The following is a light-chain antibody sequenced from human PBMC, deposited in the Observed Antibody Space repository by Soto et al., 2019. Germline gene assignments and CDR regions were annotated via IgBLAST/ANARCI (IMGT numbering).Light chain of an antibody. V-gene: IGKV3-15*01. CDR3: QQYNEWPPWT. J-gene: IGKJ1*01. Sequence: EVVVTQSPATLSLSPGERASLSYRASQSVGSNLAWYQQKRGQAPTLLIYGASTRATGIPARFSGSGSATEFTLTISSLQPEDFAIYYCQQYNEWPPWTFGQGTKVEIK. CDR2: GAS. CDR1: QSVGSN.